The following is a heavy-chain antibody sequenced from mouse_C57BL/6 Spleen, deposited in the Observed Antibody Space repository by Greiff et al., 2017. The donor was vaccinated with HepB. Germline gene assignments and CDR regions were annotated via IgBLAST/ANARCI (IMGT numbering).Heavy chain of an antibody. CDR3: ARGAYYSNYVVPFAY. J-gene: IGHJ3*01. CDR1: GYAFSSSW. Sequence: VQLQQSGPELVKPGASVKISCKASGYAFSSSWMNWVKQRPGKGLEWIGRIYPGDGDTNYNGKFKGKAKLTADKSSSTAYMQLSSLTSEDSAVYFCARGAYYSNYVVPFAYWGQGTLVTVSA. CDR2: IYPGDGDT. D-gene: IGHD2-5*01. V-gene: IGHV1-82*01.